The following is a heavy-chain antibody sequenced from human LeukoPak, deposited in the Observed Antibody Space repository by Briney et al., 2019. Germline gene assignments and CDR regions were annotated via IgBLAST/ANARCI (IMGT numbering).Heavy chain of an antibody. Sequence: GGSLRLSCAASGFTVSSNYMSWVRQAPGKGLEWVSVIYSGGSTYYADSVKGRFTISRDNSKNTLYLQMNSLRAEDTAVYYCAREGRVVVPDAPDYYYYYMDVWGKGTTVTVSS. J-gene: IGHJ6*03. CDR3: AREGRVVVPDAPDYYYYYMDV. CDR2: IYSGGST. CDR1: GFTVSSNY. D-gene: IGHD2-2*01. V-gene: IGHV3-53*01.